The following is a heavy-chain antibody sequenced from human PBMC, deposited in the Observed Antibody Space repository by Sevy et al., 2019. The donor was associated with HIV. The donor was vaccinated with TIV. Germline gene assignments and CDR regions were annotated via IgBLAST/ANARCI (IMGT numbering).Heavy chain of an antibody. Sequence: ASVKVSCKASGYTFTTYAFNWVRQAPGQGLEWMGWISVYNGNTNYAQTLQGRVTMTTETSTSTAYMELRSLRSDDTAEYYCATALTYCSGGRCSYHDGMDVWGQGTTVTVSS. CDR2: ISVYNGNT. CDR1: GYTFTTYA. D-gene: IGHD2-15*01. CDR3: ATALTYCSGGRCSYHDGMDV. J-gene: IGHJ6*02. V-gene: IGHV1-18*01.